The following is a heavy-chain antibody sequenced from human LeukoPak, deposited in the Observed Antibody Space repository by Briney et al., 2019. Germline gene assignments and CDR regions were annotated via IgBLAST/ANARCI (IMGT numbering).Heavy chain of an antibody. CDR2: IYSSEFT. CDR3: ARGSDDYKLGNY. CDR1: GASFDSFYC. Sequence: PSETLSLSCTVSGASFDSFYCWTWVRQPPGKRPEWIGTIYSSEFTHYNPSLISRVTISADTSKNLFSLRLTSVTAADTAVYYCARGSDDYKLGNYWGQGTLVTVSS. J-gene: IGHJ4*02. V-gene: IGHV4-39*01. D-gene: IGHD5-24*01.